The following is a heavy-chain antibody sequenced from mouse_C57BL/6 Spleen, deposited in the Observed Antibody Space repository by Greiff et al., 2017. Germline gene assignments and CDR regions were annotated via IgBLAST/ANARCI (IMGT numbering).Heavy chain of an antibody. D-gene: IGHD2-10*02. CDR3: AREEGMALNY. CDR1: GFTFSSYA. Sequence: EVQGVESGGGLVKPGGSLKLSCAASGFTFSSYAMSWVRQTPEKRLEWVATISDGGSYTYYPDNVKGRFTISRDNAKNNLYLQMSHLKSEDTAMYYCAREEGMALNYWGQGTTLTVSS. J-gene: IGHJ2*01. CDR2: ISDGGSYT. V-gene: IGHV5-4*01.